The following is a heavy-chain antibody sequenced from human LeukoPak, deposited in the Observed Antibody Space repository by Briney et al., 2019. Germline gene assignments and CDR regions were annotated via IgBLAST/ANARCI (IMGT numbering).Heavy chain of an antibody. J-gene: IGHJ4*02. Sequence: PGGSLRLSCAASGFTFSSYEMNWVRQAPGKGLEWVSTISISGGNTYYANSVKGRFTISRDNSKSTLYLQMNSLGAEDTAVYYCAKDAVGGTYVRYFDSWGQGTLVTVSS. CDR1: GFTFSSYE. V-gene: IGHV3-23*01. CDR2: ISISGGNT. D-gene: IGHD1-26*01. CDR3: AKDAVGGTYVRYFDS.